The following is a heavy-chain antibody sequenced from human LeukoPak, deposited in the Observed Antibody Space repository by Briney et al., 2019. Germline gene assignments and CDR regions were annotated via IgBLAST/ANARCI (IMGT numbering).Heavy chain of an antibody. J-gene: IGHJ6*02. V-gene: IGHV3-64*04. CDR1: GFTFSTYA. CDR2: ISANGDST. CDR3: ARETDV. Sequence: PGGSLRLSCSASGFTFSTYAMHWVRQAPGKGLEYVSVISANGDSTYYADSVKGRFTISRDNSKNTLYLQMNSLRAEDTAVYYCARETDVWGQGTTVTVSS.